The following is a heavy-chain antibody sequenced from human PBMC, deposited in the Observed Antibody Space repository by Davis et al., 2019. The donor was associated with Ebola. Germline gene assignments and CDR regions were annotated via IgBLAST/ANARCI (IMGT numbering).Heavy chain of an antibody. D-gene: IGHD6-6*01. J-gene: IGHJ6*02. Sequence: MPGGSLRLSCTVSGGSISSYYWSWIRQPPGKGLEWIGYIYYSGSTNYNPSLKSRVTISVDTSKNQFSLKLSSVTAADTAVYYCARVLPSDGMDVWGQGTTVTVSS. V-gene: IGHV4-59*01. CDR2: IYYSGST. CDR3: ARVLPSDGMDV. CDR1: GGSISSYY.